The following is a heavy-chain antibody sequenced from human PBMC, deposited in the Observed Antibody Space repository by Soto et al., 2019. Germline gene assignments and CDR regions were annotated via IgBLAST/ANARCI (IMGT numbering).Heavy chain of an antibody. D-gene: IGHD1-1*01. CDR2: IIPIFGTA. CDR1: GVTFSSYD. V-gene: IGHV1-69*13. CDR3: ARDPGTVRWFDP. Sequence: SVKVSCKASGVTFSSYDISWVRQAPGQGLEWMGGIIPIFGTANYAQKFQGRVTITADESTSTAYMELSSLRSEDTAVYYCARDPGTVRWFDPWGQGTLVTVSS. J-gene: IGHJ5*02.